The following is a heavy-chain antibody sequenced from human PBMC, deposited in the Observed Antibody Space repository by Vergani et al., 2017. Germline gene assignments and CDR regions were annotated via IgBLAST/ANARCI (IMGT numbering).Heavy chain of an antibody. V-gene: IGHV4-59*11. J-gene: IGHJ4*02. CDR2: IHYSEST. CDR3: AREYSSSVGFLAY. Sequence: QVPLHESGPGLVTSSETLSLTCSVSFDSIRNLYCNWIRQPPGKGLEWIGSIHYSESTNYNPSLKSRVTMSVDTSKNQFSLKLSSVTAADTAVYYCAREYSSSVGFLAYWGQGTLVTVSS. D-gene: IGHD6-6*01. CDR1: FDSIRNLY.